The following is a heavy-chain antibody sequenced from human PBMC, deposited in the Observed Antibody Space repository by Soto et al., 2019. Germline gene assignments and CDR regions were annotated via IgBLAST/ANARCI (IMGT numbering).Heavy chain of an antibody. CDR2: INAGNGNT. V-gene: IGHV1-3*01. CDR3: ASSPGSSGYYFCHY. J-gene: IGHJ4*02. D-gene: IGHD3-22*01. CDR1: VYTFTTYD. Sequence: ASVKVSCKASVYTFTTYDMHWLRQSPGQRLECMGWINAGNGNTKYSQKFQGRVTITRDTSASTAYMELSSLRSEDTAVYYCASSPGSSGYYFCHYWGQGTLVT.